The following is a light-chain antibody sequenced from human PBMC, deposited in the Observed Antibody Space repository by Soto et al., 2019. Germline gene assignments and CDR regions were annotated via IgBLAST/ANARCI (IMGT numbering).Light chain of an antibody. J-gene: IGLJ1*01. CDR3: CSNAARSTYV. CDR1: SSDVGSHNL. CDR2: EAT. V-gene: IGLV2-23*01. Sequence: QSVLTQPASASGSPGQSITISCTGTSSDVGSHNLVSWYQQYPGTAPQLIIFEATKRPSGVSNRFSGSKSGCTASLTISGLQAEDEDDYYCCSNAARSTYVFGSGTKVTVL.